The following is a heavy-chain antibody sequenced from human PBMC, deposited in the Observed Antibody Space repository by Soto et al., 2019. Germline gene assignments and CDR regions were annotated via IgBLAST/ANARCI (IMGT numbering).Heavy chain of an antibody. V-gene: IGHV3-48*02. CDR2: ISSSSSTI. CDR1: GFTFSSYS. J-gene: IGHJ3*02. D-gene: IGHD5-12*01. Sequence: GGSLRLSCAASGFTFSSYSMNWVRQAPGKGLEWVSYISSSSSTIYYADSVKGRFTISRDNAKNSLYLQMNSLRDEDTAVYYCARDARWLQFMLVRDAFDIWGQGTMVTGS. CDR3: ARDARWLQFMLVRDAFDI.